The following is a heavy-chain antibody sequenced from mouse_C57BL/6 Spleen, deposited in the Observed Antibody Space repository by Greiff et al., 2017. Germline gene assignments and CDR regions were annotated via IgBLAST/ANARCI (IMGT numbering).Heavy chain of an antibody. CDR3: ARRGSSYVWYFDV. D-gene: IGHD1-1*01. Sequence: QVQLKQSGPELVKPGASVKLSCKASGYTFTSYDINWVKQRPGQGLEWIGWIYPRDGSTKYNEKFKGKATLTVDTSSSTAYMELHSLTSEDSAVYFCARRGSSYVWYFDVWGTGTTVTVSS. CDR1: GYTFTSYD. J-gene: IGHJ1*03. CDR2: IYPRDGST. V-gene: IGHV1-85*01.